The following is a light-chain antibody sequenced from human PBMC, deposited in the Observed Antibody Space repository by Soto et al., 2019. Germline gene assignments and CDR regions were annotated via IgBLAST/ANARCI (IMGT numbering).Light chain of an antibody. CDR1: QSVGSN. J-gene: IGKJ3*01. CDR3: QQRSNWL. CDR2: AAS. V-gene: IGKV3-15*01. Sequence: EVVMTQFPATLSVSPGERATLSCRASQSVGSNLAWYQHKHGQAPRLLMYAASARATGIPARFSGSGSGTEFTLTISGLEPEDFAVYYCQQRSNWLFGPGTKVDIK.